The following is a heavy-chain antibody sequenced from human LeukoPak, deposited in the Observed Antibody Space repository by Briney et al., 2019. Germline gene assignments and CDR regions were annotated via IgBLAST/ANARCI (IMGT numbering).Heavy chain of an antibody. V-gene: IGHV4-4*07. CDR2: IYHSGST. CDR1: GASISSYY. J-gene: IGHJ5*02. CDR3: ARDNTLGGFDP. Sequence: PSETLSLTCTVSGASISSYYWSWIRQPAGKGLEWIGSIYHSGSTYYNPSLKSRVTISVDTSKNQFSLKLSSVTAADTAVYYCARDNTLGGFDPWGQGTLVTVSS.